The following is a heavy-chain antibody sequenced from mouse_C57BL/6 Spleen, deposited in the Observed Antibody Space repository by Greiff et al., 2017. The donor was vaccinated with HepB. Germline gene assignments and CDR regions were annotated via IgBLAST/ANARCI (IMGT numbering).Heavy chain of an antibody. J-gene: IGHJ2*01. V-gene: IGHV5-16*01. CDR3: ARDQGYLYFDY. Sequence: EVQLVESEGGLVQPGSSMKLSCTASGFTFSDYYMAWVRQVPEKGLEWVANINYDGSSTYYLDSLKSRFIISRDNAKNILYLQMSSLKSEDTATYYCARDQGYLYFDYWGQGTTLTVSS. CDR1: GFTFSDYY. CDR2: INYDGSST.